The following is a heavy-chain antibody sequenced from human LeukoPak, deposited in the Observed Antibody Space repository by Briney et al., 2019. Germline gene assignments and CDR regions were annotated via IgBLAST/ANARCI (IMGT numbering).Heavy chain of an antibody. Sequence: GGCLRLSCAASGFTFSNYGMHWVRQAPGKGLEWVAVLWYDGSNKYYADSVKGRFTISRDNSKNTLYLQMNSLRADDTAVYYCARDYSYGHDGGMDVWGQGTTVNVSS. CDR1: GFTFSNYG. V-gene: IGHV3-33*01. J-gene: IGHJ6*02. CDR2: LWYDGSNK. CDR3: ARDYSYGHDGGMDV. D-gene: IGHD5-18*01.